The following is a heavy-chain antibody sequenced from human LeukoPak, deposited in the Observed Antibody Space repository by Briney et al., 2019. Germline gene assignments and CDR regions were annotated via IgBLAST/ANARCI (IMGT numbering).Heavy chain of an antibody. Sequence: SETLSLTCTVSGGSTTSGGYYWSWIRQHPGKALEWIGHIYSSGTTFYTSSLRSRVSMSRDTSKNQFSLKLSFVTAGDTAVYYCAREDEDVVVVDWGQGTLVTVSS. CDR3: AREDEDVVVVD. J-gene: IGHJ4*02. D-gene: IGHD2-2*01. CDR1: GGSTTSGGYY. V-gene: IGHV4-31*03. CDR2: IYSSGTT.